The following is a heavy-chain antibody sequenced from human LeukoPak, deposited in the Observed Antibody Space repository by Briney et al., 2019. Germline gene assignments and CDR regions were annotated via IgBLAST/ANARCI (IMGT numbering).Heavy chain of an antibody. J-gene: IGHJ5*02. D-gene: IGHD5-12*01. CDR3: ARHPRGGYVFGP. V-gene: IGHV4-39*01. CDR1: GVSISSSTYY. Sequence: SETLSLTCTVSGVSISSSTYYWGWIRQPPGKGLEWIGSIYYSGSTYYNPSLKSRVTISVDTSKNQFSLKLSSVTAADTAVYYCARHPRGGYVFGPWGQGTLVTVSS. CDR2: IYYSGST.